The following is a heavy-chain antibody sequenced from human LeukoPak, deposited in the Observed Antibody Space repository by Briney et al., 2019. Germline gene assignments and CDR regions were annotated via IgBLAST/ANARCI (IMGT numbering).Heavy chain of an antibody. CDR2: ISSSGSTI. Sequence: GGSLRLSCAASGFTFSSYEMNWVRQAPGKGLEWVSYISSSGSTIYYADSVKGRFTISRDNAKNSLFLQMNSLRVEDTAVYFCARDRYYYNYEAFVWGRGAQVIVSS. V-gene: IGHV3-48*03. J-gene: IGHJ2*01. D-gene: IGHD3-10*01. CDR3: ARDRYYYNYEAFV. CDR1: GFTFSSYE.